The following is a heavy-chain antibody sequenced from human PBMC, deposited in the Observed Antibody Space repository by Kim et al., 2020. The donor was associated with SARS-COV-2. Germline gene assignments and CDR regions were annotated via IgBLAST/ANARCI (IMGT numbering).Heavy chain of an antibody. CDR1: GFTFSSYG. Sequence: GGSLRLSCAASGFTFSSYGMHWVRQAPGKGLEWVAVISYDGSNKYYADSVKGRFTISRDNSKNTLYLQMNSLRAEDTAVYYCAKDLFSYSSSSPPSHYWGQGTLVTVSS. J-gene: IGHJ4*02. CDR3: AKDLFSYSSSSPPSHY. CDR2: ISYDGSNK. D-gene: IGHD6-6*01. V-gene: IGHV3-30*18.